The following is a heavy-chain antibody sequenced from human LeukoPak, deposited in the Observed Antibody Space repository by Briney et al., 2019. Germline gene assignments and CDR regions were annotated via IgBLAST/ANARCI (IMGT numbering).Heavy chain of an antibody. V-gene: IGHV4-59*01. J-gene: IGHJ4*02. CDR3: ARRDRWDYGGNFAH. Sequence: PSETLSLTCTVSGGSISSYYWSWIRQPPGKGLEWIGYIYYSGSTNYNPSLKSRVTISVDTSKNQFSLKLSSVTAADTAVYYCARRDRWDYGGNFAHWGQGTLVTVSS. CDR1: GGSISSYY. D-gene: IGHD4-23*01. CDR2: IYYSGST.